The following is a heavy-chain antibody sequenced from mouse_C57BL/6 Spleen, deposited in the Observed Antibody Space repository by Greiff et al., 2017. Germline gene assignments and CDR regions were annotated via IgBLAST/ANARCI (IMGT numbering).Heavy chain of an antibody. V-gene: IGHV1-66*01. D-gene: IGHD4-1*01. Sequence: VQLQQSGPELVKPGASVKISCKASGYSFTRYYIHWVKQRPGQGLEWIGWMYPGSGNTKDNEKVKGKATLTADTSSSTAYMQLSSLTSEDSAVYYCARQLTGTWYFDVWGTGTTVTVSS. CDR3: ARQLTGTWYFDV. CDR2: MYPGSGNT. CDR1: GYSFTRYY. J-gene: IGHJ1*03.